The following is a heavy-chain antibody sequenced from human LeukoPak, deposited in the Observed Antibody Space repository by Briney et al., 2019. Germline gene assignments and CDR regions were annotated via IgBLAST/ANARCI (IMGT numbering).Heavy chain of an antibody. V-gene: IGHV3-23*01. D-gene: IGHD3-3*01. Sequence: SGGSLRLSCAASGFTFSSYAMSWVRQAPGKGLEWVSAISGSGGSTYYADSVKGRFTISRDNSKNTLYLQMNSLRAEDTAVYYCAKDSLIHYDFWGGSPVDYWGQGTLVTVSS. CDR2: ISGSGGST. J-gene: IGHJ4*02. CDR1: GFTFSSYA. CDR3: AKDSLIHYDFWGGSPVDY.